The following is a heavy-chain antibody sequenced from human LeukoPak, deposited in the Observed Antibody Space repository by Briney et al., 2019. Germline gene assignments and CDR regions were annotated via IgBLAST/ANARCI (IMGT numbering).Heavy chain of an antibody. CDR3: ASILVARGLLDY. CDR1: GGSISSISYY. D-gene: IGHD2-21*01. CDR2: IYYSGST. J-gene: IGHJ4*02. V-gene: IGHV4-39*01. Sequence: PSETLSLTCTVSGGSISSISYYWGWIRQPPGKGLEWIGSIYYSGSTYYNPSLKSRVTISVDTSKNQFSLKLSSVTAADTAVYYCASILVARGLLDYWGQGTLVTVSS.